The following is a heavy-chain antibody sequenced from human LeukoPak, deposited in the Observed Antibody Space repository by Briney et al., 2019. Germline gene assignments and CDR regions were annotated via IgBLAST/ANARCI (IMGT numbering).Heavy chain of an antibody. Sequence: SVKVSCKASGGTFISYAISWVRRAPGQGLEWMGGIIPIFGTANYAQKFQGRVTITTDESTSTAYMELSSLRSEDTVVYYCARDSSGWYYFDYWGQGTLVTVSS. J-gene: IGHJ4*02. CDR3: ARDSSGWYYFDY. D-gene: IGHD6-19*01. V-gene: IGHV1-69*05. CDR1: GGTFISYA. CDR2: IIPIFGTA.